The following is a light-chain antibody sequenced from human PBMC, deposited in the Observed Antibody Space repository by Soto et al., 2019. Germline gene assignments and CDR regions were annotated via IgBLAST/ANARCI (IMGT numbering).Light chain of an antibody. CDR1: QSVTSY. CDR3: QQRNTWPPIT. J-gene: IGKJ5*01. Sequence: EIVLTQSPATLSLSPVERATLSCRASQSVTSYLAWYQQKPGLAPRLLIYDASSRATGIPARFSGSGSGTDFTLTISSLEPEDFALYYCQQRNTWPPITFGQGTRLEIK. V-gene: IGKV3-11*01. CDR2: DAS.